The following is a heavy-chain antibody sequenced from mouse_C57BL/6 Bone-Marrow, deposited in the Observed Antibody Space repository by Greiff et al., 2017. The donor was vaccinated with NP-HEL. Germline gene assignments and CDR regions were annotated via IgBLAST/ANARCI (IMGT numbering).Heavy chain of an antibody. D-gene: IGHD1-1*01. CDR2: IDPSDSET. V-gene: IGHV1-52*01. CDR3: ARGFYGSSWSDWYFDV. Sequence: QVQLQQSGAELVRPGSSVKLSCKASGYTFTSYWMHWVKQRPIQGLEWIGNIDPSDSETHYNQKFKDKATLTVDKSSSTAYMQLISLTSEDAAVYYCARGFYGSSWSDWYFDVWGTGTTVTVSS. J-gene: IGHJ1*03. CDR1: GYTFTSYW.